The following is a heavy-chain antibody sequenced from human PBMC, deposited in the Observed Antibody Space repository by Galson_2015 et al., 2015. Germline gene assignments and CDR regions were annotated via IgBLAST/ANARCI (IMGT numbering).Heavy chain of an antibody. CDR3: ARVQDDYGDYGDYYYYGMDV. CDR1: GFTFRSHS. J-gene: IGHJ6*02. V-gene: IGHV3-48*02. D-gene: IGHD4-17*01. Sequence: LSCAASGFTFRSHSMNWVRQAPGKGLEWVSYISSSSSTIYYADSVKGRFTISRDNAKNSLYLQMNSLRDEDTAVYYCARVQDDYGDYGDYYYYGMDVWGQGTTVTVSS. CDR2: ISSSSSTI.